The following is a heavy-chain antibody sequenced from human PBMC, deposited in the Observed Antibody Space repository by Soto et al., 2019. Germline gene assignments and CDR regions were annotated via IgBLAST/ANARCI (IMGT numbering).Heavy chain of an antibody. J-gene: IGHJ6*02. Sequence: GASVKVSCKASGGTFSSYAISWVRQAPGQGLEWMGGIIPIFGTANYAQKFQGRVTITADESTSTAYMELSSLRSEDTAVYYCARSEIQLWIGYGMDVWGQGTTVTVSS. CDR3: ARSEIQLWIGYGMDV. CDR1: GGTFSSYA. CDR2: IIPIFGTA. D-gene: IGHD5-18*01. V-gene: IGHV1-69*13.